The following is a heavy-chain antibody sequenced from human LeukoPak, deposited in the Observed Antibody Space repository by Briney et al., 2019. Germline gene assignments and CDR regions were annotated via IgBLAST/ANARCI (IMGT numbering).Heavy chain of an antibody. D-gene: IGHD3-10*01. CDR1: GDSIRSINYY. V-gene: IGHV4-39*07. CDR2: IYYSGST. Sequence: SETLSLTCTVSGDSIRSINYYWGWIRQPPRKGLEWIGSIYYSGSTYYNPSLKSRVTISVDTSKNQFSLKLSSVTAADTAVYSCAREVYGSGSYYPDYWGQGTLVSVSS. J-gene: IGHJ4*02. CDR3: AREVYGSGSYYPDY.